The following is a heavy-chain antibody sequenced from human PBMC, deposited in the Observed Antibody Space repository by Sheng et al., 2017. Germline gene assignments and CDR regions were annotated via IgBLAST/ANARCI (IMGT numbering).Heavy chain of an antibody. V-gene: IGHV4-59*12. Sequence: QVQLQESGPGLVKPSETLSLTCTVSGGSINSYYWSWIRQPPGKGLQWIGYTGSTNYNPSLKSRLTISVDTSKNQFSLKLTSVTAADTDVYYCARVYNWNYYYYLDVWGQGTTVTVSS. D-gene: IGHD1-20*01. CDR2: YTGST. CDR3: ARVYNWNYYYYLDV. J-gene: IGHJ6*03. CDR1: GGSINSYY.